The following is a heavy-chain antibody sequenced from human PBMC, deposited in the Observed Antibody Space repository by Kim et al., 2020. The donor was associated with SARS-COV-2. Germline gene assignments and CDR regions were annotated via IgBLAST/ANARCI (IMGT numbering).Heavy chain of an antibody. D-gene: IGHD6-19*01. CDR1: GFTFSNAW. V-gene: IGHV3-15*01. Sequence: GGSLRLSCAASGFTFSNAWMSWVRQAPGKGLEWVGRIKSKTDGGTTDYAAPVKGRFTISRDDSKHTLYLQMHSLKNEDAAVYYCTTDPPYSGGGYYFDYWGQGTLVTVSS. CDR3: TTDPPYSGGGYYFDY. CDR2: IKSKTDGGTT. J-gene: IGHJ4*02.